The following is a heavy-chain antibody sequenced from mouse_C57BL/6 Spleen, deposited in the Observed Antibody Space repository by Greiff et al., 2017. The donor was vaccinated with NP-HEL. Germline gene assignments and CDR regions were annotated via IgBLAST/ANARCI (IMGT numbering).Heavy chain of an antibody. CDR3: ARQSGNYGAIDY. Sequence: EVKLEESGGGLVQPGESLKLSCESNEYEFPSHDMSWVRKTPEKRLELVAAINSDGGSTYYPDTMERRFIISRDNTKKTLYLQMSSLRSEDTALYYCARQSGNYGAIDYWGQGTSVTVSS. CDR2: INSDGGST. D-gene: IGHD2-1*01. J-gene: IGHJ4*01. CDR1: EYEFPSHD. V-gene: IGHV5-2*03.